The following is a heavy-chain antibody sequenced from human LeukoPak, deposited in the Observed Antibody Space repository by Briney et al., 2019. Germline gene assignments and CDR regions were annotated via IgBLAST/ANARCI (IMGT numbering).Heavy chain of an antibody. J-gene: IGHJ4*02. V-gene: IGHV3-30*18. Sequence: PGTSLRLSCAASGFTFGSYGMHWVRQAPGKGLEWEAVISYDGRQTYYADSVKGRFTISRDNSKTTLYLQMNSLRTDDTAVYSCAKDFNTVTTLDSWGQGTLVTVSS. CDR1: GFTFGSYG. CDR3: AKDFNTVTTLDS. D-gene: IGHD4-17*01. CDR2: ISYDGRQT.